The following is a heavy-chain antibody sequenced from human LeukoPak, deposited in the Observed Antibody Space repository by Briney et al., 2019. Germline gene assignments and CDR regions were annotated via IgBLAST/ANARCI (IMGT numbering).Heavy chain of an antibody. D-gene: IGHD5-24*01. J-gene: IGHJ4*02. CDR1: GASISSGSNY. CDR3: ASSDGYRYDPIDY. V-gene: IGHV4-39*07. Sequence: SETLSLTCSVSGASISSGSNYWGWIRQPPGKTLEWIGSIYSSGSTYYNPSLKSRVIIIIDTPKNHFSLTLSSVTAEDTAVYYCASSDGYRYDPIDYWGQGTLVTVSS. CDR2: IYSSGST.